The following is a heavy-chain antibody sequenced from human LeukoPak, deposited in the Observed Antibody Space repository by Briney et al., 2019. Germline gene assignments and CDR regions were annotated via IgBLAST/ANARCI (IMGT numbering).Heavy chain of an antibody. V-gene: IGHV3-48*03. CDR3: ARDHLAAFDI. CDR1: GFTFNNYE. J-gene: IGHJ3*02. Sequence: GSLRLSCAASGFTFNNYEMNWVRQPPGKGLEWVSYISSSGRTMFYADSVKGRFTISRDNSKNTLYLQMGSLRAEDMAVYYCARDHLAAFDIWGQGTMVTVSS. CDR2: ISSSGRTM.